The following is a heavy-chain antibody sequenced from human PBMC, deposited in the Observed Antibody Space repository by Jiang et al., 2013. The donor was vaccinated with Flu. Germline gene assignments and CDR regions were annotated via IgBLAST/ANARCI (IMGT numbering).Heavy chain of an antibody. D-gene: IGHD4-17*01. V-gene: IGHV5-51*01. CDR2: IYPGDSDT. J-gene: IGHJ4*02. Sequence: IYPGDSDTRYSPSFQGQVTISADKSIVYLQWSSLKASDTAMYYCARHVYGDYVIVDYWGQGTLVTVSS. CDR3: ARHVYGDYVIVDY.